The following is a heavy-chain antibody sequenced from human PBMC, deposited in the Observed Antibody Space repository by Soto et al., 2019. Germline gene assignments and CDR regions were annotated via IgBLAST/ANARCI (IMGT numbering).Heavy chain of an antibody. V-gene: IGHV3-30-3*01. D-gene: IGHD2-15*01. Sequence: GGSLRLSCAASGFTFSSYAMHWVRQAPGKGLEWVAVISHDGSNKYYADSVKGRFTISRDNSKNTLYLQMNSLRAEDTAVYYCARDPDKGYCSGGSCPYYYYGMDVWGQGTTVTVSS. CDR1: GFTFSSYA. CDR2: ISHDGSNK. CDR3: ARDPDKGYCSGGSCPYYYYGMDV. J-gene: IGHJ6*02.